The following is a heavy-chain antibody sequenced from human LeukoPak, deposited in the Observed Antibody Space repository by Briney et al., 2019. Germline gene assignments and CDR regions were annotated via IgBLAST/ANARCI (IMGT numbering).Heavy chain of an antibody. D-gene: IGHD3-10*01. Sequence: PSETLSLTCTVSGGSISSYCWSWIRQPAGKGLEWIGRIYSSGGTSYNPSLESRVTLSVDTSKNQFSLKLSSVTAADTAVYYCAREGFGELSHFDYWGQGTLVTVSS. V-gene: IGHV4-4*07. J-gene: IGHJ4*02. CDR3: AREGFGELSHFDY. CDR2: IYSSGGT. CDR1: GGSISSYC.